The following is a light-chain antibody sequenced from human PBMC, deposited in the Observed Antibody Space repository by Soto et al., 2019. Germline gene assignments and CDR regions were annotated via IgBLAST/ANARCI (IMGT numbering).Light chain of an antibody. V-gene: IGKV3-15*01. CDR3: QQYNKWPLT. CDR1: QSVYSN. J-gene: IGKJ4*01. Sequence: EIVMTQSPATLSVSPGERVTLSCRASQSVYSNLAWYQQKPGQAPRLLIHGTFTRATGIPARFSGSGSGTEFTLTISSLQFEDFAVYYCQQYNKWPLTFGGGTKVEIK. CDR2: GTF.